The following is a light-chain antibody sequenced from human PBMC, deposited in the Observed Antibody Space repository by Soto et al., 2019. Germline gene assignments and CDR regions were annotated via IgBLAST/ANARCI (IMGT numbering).Light chain of an antibody. CDR1: QSHLYSSNNKNY. CDR3: QQYYSPPYT. V-gene: IGKV4-1*01. Sequence: DIVMTQSPDSLAVSLGERATINCKSSQSHLYSSNNKNYLAWYQHKPGQPPKLLIYWASTRESGVPDRFSGSGSGTDFTLTIGSLQAEDVAVYYRQQYYSPPYTFGQGTKLEIK. CDR2: WAS. J-gene: IGKJ2*01.